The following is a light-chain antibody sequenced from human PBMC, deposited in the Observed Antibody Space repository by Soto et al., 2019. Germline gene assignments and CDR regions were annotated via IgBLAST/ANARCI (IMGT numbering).Light chain of an antibody. CDR3: QLYNTYPYT. CDR2: KAT. V-gene: IGKV1-5*03. J-gene: IGKJ2*01. CDR1: QSISSW. Sequence: DIQMTQSPSTLSASVGDRVTITCRASQSISSWLAWYQQKPGKAPKLLIYKATSLESGVPSRFSGSASGTEFTLTINSLQADDFSAYCCQLYNTYPYTFGQETKREIK.